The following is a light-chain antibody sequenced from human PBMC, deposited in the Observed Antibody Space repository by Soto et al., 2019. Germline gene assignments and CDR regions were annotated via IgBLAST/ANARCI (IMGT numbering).Light chain of an antibody. V-gene: IGKV3-15*01. CDR2: GAS. CDR3: QQYNNWPPWT. Sequence: IVMAQSPATLSVSPGERATLSCVASQSVSSNLAWYQQKPGQAPRLLIYGASTRATGIPARFSGSGSGTEFTLTISSLQSEDFAVYYCQQYNNWPPWTFGQGTKVDIK. J-gene: IGKJ1*01. CDR1: QSVSSN.